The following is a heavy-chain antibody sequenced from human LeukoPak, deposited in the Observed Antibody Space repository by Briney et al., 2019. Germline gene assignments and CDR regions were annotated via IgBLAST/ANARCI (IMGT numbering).Heavy chain of an antibody. D-gene: IGHD6-13*01. CDR2: INPNSGGT. J-gene: IGHJ5*02. CDR1: GYTFTGYY. CDR3: ARRTSYSSSWYGGNNWFDP. Sequence: ASVKVSCKASGYTFTGYYIHWVRQAPGQGLEWMGWINPNSGGTNYAQKFQGRVTMTRDTSISTAYMELSRLRSDDTAVYYCARRTSYSSSWYGGNNWFDPWGQGTLVTVSS. V-gene: IGHV1-2*02.